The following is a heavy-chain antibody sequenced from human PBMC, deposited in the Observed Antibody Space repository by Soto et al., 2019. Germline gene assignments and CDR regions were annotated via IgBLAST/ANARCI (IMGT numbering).Heavy chain of an antibody. D-gene: IGHD3-10*01. CDR2: ISGSGGST. V-gene: IGHV3-23*01. J-gene: IGHJ2*01. CDR1: GFTFSTYA. Sequence: GSLRLSCAASGFTFSTYAMSWVRQAPGKGLEWVSAISGSGGSTYYADSVRGRFTISRDNSKNTLYLQMNSLRVEDTAAYYCEKVGPMVRGVSHWYYDLWGRRIPVTASS. CDR3: EKVGPMVRGVSHWYYDL.